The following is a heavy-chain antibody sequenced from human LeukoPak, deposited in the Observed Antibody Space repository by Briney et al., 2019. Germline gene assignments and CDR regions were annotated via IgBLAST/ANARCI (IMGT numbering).Heavy chain of an antibody. CDR3: ARVLYYYDSSGILDY. D-gene: IGHD3-22*01. CDR1: GFTFSSYG. J-gene: IGHJ4*02. Sequence: GGSLRLSCAASGFTFSSYGMHWVRQAPGKGLEWVAVIWYDGSNKYYADSVKGRFTISRDNSKNTLYLQMNSLRAEDTAVYYCARVLYYYDSSGILDYWGQGTLVTVSS. V-gene: IGHV3-33*01. CDR2: IWYDGSNK.